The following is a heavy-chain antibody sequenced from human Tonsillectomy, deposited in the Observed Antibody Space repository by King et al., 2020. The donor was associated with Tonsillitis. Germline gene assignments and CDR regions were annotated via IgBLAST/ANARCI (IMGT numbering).Heavy chain of an antibody. V-gene: IGHV1-8*01. CDR2: MNPNSGNT. CDR1: GYTFSSYD. Sequence: VQLVESGAEVKKPGGSVKVSCRASGYTFSSYDINWVRQATGQGLEWMGGMNPNSGNTGNAQTFQSRVTMTRDTSISTPYMEVSSLRPEDTAVYYCAKSFGTASRCFDMWGQGTMVTVSS. J-gene: IGHJ3*02. CDR3: AKSFGTASRCFDM. D-gene: IGHD3-10*01.